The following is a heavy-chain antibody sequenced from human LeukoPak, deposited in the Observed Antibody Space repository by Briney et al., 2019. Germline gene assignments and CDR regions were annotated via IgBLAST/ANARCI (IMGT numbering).Heavy chain of an antibody. J-gene: IGHJ5*02. Sequence: GGSLRLSCAASGFTFTNYWMHSVRQAPGKGLVWVSRVNNDGSSTTYADSVKGRFTISRDNAKNTLYLQMNSLRVEDTAVFYCARGDSGSFYPWGQGTLVTVSS. CDR2: VNNDGSST. V-gene: IGHV3-74*01. CDR1: GFTFTNYW. D-gene: IGHD1-26*01. CDR3: ARGDSGSFYP.